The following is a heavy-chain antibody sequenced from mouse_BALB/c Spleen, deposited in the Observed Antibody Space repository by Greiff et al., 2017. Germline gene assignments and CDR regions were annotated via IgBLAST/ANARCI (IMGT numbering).Heavy chain of an antibody. CDR2: ISSGGSYT. CDR3: TREGILYGNYWYFDV. J-gene: IGHJ1*01. Sequence: DVMLVESGGGLVKPGGSLKLSCAASGFTFSSYTMSWVRQTPEKRLEWVATISSGGSYTYYPDSVKGRFTISRDNAKNTLYLQMSSLKSEDTAMYYCTREGILYGNYWYFDVWGAGTTVTVSS. D-gene: IGHD2-1*01. CDR1: GFTFSSYT. V-gene: IGHV5-6-4*01.